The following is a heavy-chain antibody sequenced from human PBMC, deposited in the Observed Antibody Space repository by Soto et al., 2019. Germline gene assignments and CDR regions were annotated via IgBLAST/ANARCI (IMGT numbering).Heavy chain of an antibody. V-gene: IGHV2-26*01. Sequence: QVTLKESGPVLVKPTETLTLTCTVSGFSLSNARMGVSWISQPPGKALEWLAHIFSNDEKSYSTSLKSRLTISKDTSKSQVVLTMTNMDPVDTATYYCARMVTSRGIDYWGQGTLVTVSS. D-gene: IGHD2-21*02. J-gene: IGHJ4*02. CDR1: GFSLSNARMG. CDR3: ARMVTSRGIDY. CDR2: IFSNDEK.